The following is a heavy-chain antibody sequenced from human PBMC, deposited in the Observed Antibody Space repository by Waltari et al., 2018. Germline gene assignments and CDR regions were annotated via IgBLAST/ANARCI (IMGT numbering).Heavy chain of an antibody. V-gene: IGHV4-4*02. Sequence: QVQLQESGPGLVKPSGTLSLTCAVSGGSISSSNWWSWVRQPPGKGLEWIGEIYHSGSTNDNPSLKRRVTISVDKSKSQFSLKLGSVTAADTAVYYCARVGVVAATEGMDVWGQGTTVTVSS. CDR3: ARVGVVAATEGMDV. CDR1: GGSISSSNW. CDR2: IYHSGST. J-gene: IGHJ6*02. D-gene: IGHD2-15*01.